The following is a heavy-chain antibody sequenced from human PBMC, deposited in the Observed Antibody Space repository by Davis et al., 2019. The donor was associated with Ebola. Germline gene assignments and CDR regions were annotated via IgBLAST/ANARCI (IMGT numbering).Heavy chain of an antibody. J-gene: IGHJ4*02. V-gene: IGHV3-74*01. CDR3: ARDLPAMAKPGDY. Sequence: HTGGSLRLSCAASGFTFSSYGMHWVRQAPGKGLVWVSRIHSDGTSTIYTDSVKGRFTISRDNSKNTLYLQMNSLRAEDTAVYYCARDLPAMAKPGDYWGQGTLVTVSS. D-gene: IGHD5-18*01. CDR1: GFTFSSYG. CDR2: IHSDGTST.